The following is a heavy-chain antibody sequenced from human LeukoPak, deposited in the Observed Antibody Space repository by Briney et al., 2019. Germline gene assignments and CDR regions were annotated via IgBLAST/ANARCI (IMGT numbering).Heavy chain of an antibody. Sequence: PGGSLRLSCAASGFTFDDYAMHWVRQTPDKGLEWVALVWYDGSKIIYADSVKGRFTISRDNSKNTMHLQINSLRAEDTGVYYCAREQGTVSYFGYLDLWGQGTLVTVAS. CDR3: AREQGTVSYFGYLDL. CDR2: VWYDGSKI. J-gene: IGHJ3*01. D-gene: IGHD1-26*01. V-gene: IGHV3-33*08. CDR1: GFTFDDYA.